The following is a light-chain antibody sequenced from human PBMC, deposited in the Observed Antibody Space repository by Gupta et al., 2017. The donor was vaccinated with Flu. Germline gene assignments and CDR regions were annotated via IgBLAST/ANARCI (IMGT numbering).Light chain of an antibody. CDR2: GAA. V-gene: IGKV3-20*01. CDR1: QSVSSSY. CDR3: QQYGNSLSYT. J-gene: IGKJ2*01. Sequence: EIGVTPPPGPLSLSPGERATRSCRASQSVSSSYFVWYQQKPGQAPRLLIYGAARRATGNPHRFIGRRSGTNFSLTFSTLQPEDFSVYYYQQYGNSLSYTFGQGTKLEIK.